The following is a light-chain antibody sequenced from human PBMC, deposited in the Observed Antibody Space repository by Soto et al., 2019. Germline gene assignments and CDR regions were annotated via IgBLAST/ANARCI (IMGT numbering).Light chain of an antibody. Sequence: DIQMTQSPSSLSASVGDRVTITCRASQSIVTYLNWYLQKPGKAPKLLIYAASSLQSGVPSRFSGSGSGTDFTLTISSLQPEDFATYYCQQSYSTPITFGQGTRLENK. CDR2: AAS. CDR3: QQSYSTPIT. V-gene: IGKV1-39*01. CDR1: QSIVTY. J-gene: IGKJ5*01.